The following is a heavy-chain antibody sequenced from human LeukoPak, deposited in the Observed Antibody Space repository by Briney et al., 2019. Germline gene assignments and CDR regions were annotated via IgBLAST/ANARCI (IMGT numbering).Heavy chain of an antibody. CDR3: ASQQQLVLLDWFDP. J-gene: IGHJ5*02. V-gene: IGHV4-39*07. CDR2: IYYSGST. CDR1: GGSISSSSYY. D-gene: IGHD6-13*01. Sequence: SETLSLTCTVSGGSISSSSYYWGWIRQPPGKGLEWIGSIYYSGSTYYNPSLKSRVTISVDTSKNQFSLKLSSVTAADTAVYYCASQQQLVLLDWFDPWGQGTLVTVSS.